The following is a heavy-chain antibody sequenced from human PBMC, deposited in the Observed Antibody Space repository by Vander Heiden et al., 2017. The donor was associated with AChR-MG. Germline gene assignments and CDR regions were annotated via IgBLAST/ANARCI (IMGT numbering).Heavy chain of an antibody. D-gene: IGHD6-19*01. CDR1: GFTFSNAW. CDR2: IKSKTDGGKT. CDR3: TTEQSSGWYYFDY. Sequence: EVQLVESGGGLVKPGGSLSLSCAASGFTFSNAWMSWVRQAPGKGLEWVGRIKSKTDGGKTDYAAPGKGRFTISRDDSKNTLYLQMNSMKNEDTAVYYCTTEQSSGWYYFDYWGQGNLVTVSS. J-gene: IGHJ4*02. V-gene: IGHV3-15*01.